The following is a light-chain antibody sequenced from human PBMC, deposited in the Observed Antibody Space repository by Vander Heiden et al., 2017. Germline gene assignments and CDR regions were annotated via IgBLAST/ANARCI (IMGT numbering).Light chain of an antibody. CDR1: QSVLYSSNNNNY. V-gene: IGKV4-1*01. CDR2: WAS. Sequence: DIVMTQSPDSLAVSLGERATINCKSSQSVLYSSNNNNYLAWYQQKPGQPPKLLIYWASTRQSGVPDRFRGSGSGTDFTLTISSLQADDVAVYYCQQYYIAPLTFGGGTRVEIK. J-gene: IGKJ4*02. CDR3: QQYYIAPLT.